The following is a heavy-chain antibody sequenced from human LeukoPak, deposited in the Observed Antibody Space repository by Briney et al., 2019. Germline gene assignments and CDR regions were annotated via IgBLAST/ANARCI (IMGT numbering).Heavy chain of an antibody. V-gene: IGHV3-23*01. J-gene: IGHJ4*02. Sequence: GGSLRLSCAGSGFAFSNYAMTWVRQAPGKGLEWVSAIRGSGGSTFYADFVKGRFTISRDNSKNTLYLQMNSLRAEDTAVYYCARDRDGYADYWGQGTLVTVSS. CDR3: ARDRDGYADY. CDR1: GFAFSNYA. D-gene: IGHD5-18*01. CDR2: IRGSGGST.